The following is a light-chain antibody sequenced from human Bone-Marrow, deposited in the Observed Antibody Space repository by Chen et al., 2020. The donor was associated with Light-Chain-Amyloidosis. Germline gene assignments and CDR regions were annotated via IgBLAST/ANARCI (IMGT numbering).Light chain of an antibody. Sequence: SYVLTQPSSVSVAPGQTATIACGGNNIGSTSVHWYQQTPGQAPLLVVYDDSDRPPGIPGRLSGSNSGNTATLTISRGEAGDEAGYYCQVWDRSSDRPVFGGGTKLTVL. CDR2: DDS. CDR1: NIGSTS. J-gene: IGLJ3*02. V-gene: IGLV3-21*02. CDR3: QVWDRSSDRPV.